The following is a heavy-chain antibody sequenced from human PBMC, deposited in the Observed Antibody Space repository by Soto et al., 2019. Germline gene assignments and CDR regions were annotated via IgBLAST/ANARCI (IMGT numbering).Heavy chain of an antibody. CDR1: GFSFSSYA. V-gene: IGHV3-23*01. Sequence: EVQLLGSGGGLVQPGGSLRLSCVASGFSFSSYAMSWVRQAPGKGLEWVSVISGSDGSTYYADSVKGRFTISRDNSKNTLYLQMNSLRAEDTAVYYCAKDRERDAWYEDYWGQGTLVTVSS. CDR3: AKDRERDAWYEDY. J-gene: IGHJ4*02. D-gene: IGHD6-13*01. CDR2: ISGSDGST.